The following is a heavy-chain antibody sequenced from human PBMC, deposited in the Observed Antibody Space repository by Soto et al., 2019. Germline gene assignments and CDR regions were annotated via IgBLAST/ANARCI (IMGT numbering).Heavy chain of an antibody. CDR2: IYYSGTT. V-gene: IGHV4-59*05. D-gene: IGHD2-15*01. Sequence: SETLSLTCTVSGGTISSYYWSWIRQPPGKGLEWIGSIYYSGTTYYNPSLKSRVTISVDRSKNQFSLKLNAVTAADTAVYYCARRSRGTCHNYWGPGTLVTVSS. J-gene: IGHJ4*02. CDR1: GGTISSYY. CDR3: ARRSRGTCHNY.